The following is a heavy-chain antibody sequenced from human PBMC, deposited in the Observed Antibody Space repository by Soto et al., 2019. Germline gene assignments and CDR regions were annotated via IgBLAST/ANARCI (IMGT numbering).Heavy chain of an antibody. CDR1: GYTFTSYG. D-gene: IGHD3-22*01. CDR3: ARGRFWGVWSIGSNWLIP. Sequence: ASVKVSSKASGYTFTSYGINWVRQARRQGLEWMGWISAYTGKTNYAQKLQGRVTMTTDTSTIAAYMELRSLRSGDKAVYYCARGRFWGVWSIGSNWLIPWGQGTLVTV. J-gene: IGHJ5*02. V-gene: IGHV1-18*04. CDR2: ISAYTGKT.